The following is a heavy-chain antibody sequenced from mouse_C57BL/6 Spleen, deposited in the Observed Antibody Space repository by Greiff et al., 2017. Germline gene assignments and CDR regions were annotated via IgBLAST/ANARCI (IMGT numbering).Heavy chain of an antibody. V-gene: IGHV1-80*01. J-gene: IGHJ4*01. CDR2: IYPGDGDT. CDR3: ARDFHYYGSSYGAMDY. CDR1: GYAFSSYW. Sequence: QVQLQQSGAELVKPGASVKISCKASGYAFSSYWMNWVKQRPGKGLEWIGQIYPGDGDTNYNGKFKGKATLTADKSSSTAYMQLSSLTSEDSAVYFCARDFHYYGSSYGAMDYWGQGTSVTVSS. D-gene: IGHD1-1*01.